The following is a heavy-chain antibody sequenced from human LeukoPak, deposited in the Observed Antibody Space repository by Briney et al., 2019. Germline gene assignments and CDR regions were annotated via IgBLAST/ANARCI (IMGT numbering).Heavy chain of an antibody. J-gene: IGHJ4*02. D-gene: IGHD1-1*01. V-gene: IGHV3-21*01. CDR1: GFTFARYF. CDR2: ISGDSTYI. CDR3: ARVSGRLERQSDLDY. Sequence: GGSLRLSCAASGFTFARYFMNWVRQAPGKGLEWVSSISGDSTYIYNAGSVKGRFTISRDNAQASLYLQMISLRAEDTAVYYCARVSGRLERQSDLDYWGQGTLVIVSS.